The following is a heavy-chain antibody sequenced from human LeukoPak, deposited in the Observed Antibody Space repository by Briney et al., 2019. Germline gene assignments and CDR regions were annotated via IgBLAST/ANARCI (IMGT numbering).Heavy chain of an antibody. D-gene: IGHD6-13*01. CDR3: AREGIAAAVGPDY. V-gene: IGHV3-48*04. Sequence: GGSLRLSCAASGFTFSSYSMNWVRQAPGKGLEWVSYISSSSSTIYYADSVKGRFTISRDNAKNSLYLQMNSLRAEDTAVYYCAREGIAAAVGPDYWGQGTLVTVSS. CDR1: GFTFSSYS. CDR2: ISSSSSTI. J-gene: IGHJ4*02.